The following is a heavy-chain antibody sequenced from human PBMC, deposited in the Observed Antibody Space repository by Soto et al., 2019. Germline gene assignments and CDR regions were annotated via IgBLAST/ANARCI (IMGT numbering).Heavy chain of an antibody. CDR2: IYYSGST. CDR3: ARRVYYESSVDY. V-gene: IGHV4-61*08. D-gene: IGHD3-22*01. Sequence: ASETLSLTCTVSGVSISSGDYYWSWIRQTPGKGLEWIGYIYYSGSTNYNPSLKSRVTISVDTSKNQFSLKLRSVTTADTAVYYCARRVYYESSVDYWGQGTLVTVSS. CDR1: GVSISSGDYY. J-gene: IGHJ4*02.